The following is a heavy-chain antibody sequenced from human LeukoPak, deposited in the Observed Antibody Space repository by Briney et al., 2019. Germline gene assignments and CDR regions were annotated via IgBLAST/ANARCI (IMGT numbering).Heavy chain of an antibody. V-gene: IGHV4-38-2*02. CDR2: IYHSGST. CDR1: GYSISSGYY. J-gene: IGHJ6*03. CDR3: ARILARQFTSFSDSSPYTYYYMDV. D-gene: IGHD2/OR15-2a*01. Sequence: PSETLSLTCTVSGYSISSGYYWGWIRQPPGKGLEWIGSIYHSGSTYYNPSLKSRVTISVDTSKNQFSLRLSSLTAADTAVYYCARILARQFTSFSDSSPYTYYYMDVWGKGTTVTVSS.